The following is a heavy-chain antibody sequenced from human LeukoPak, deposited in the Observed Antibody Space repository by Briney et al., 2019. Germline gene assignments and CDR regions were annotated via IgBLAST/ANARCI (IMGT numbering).Heavy chain of an antibody. V-gene: IGHV1-2*02. CDR1: GYTFTGYY. CDR3: ARGYCGGGSCLDY. J-gene: IGHJ4*02. D-gene: IGHD2-15*01. CDR2: INPHSGGT. Sequence: ASVKVSCKASGYTFTGYYMHWVRLAPGQGLEWMGWINPHSGGTKYAQKFQDRVTMTRDTSISTAYMEVSRLRSDDTAVYYCARGYCGGGSCLDYWGQGTLVTVSS.